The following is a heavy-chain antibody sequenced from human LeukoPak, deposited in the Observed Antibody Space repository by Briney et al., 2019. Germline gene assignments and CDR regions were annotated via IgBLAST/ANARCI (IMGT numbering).Heavy chain of an antibody. CDR1: GYTFTSYD. J-gene: IGHJ6*03. V-gene: IGHV1-8*01. Sequence: ASVKVSCKASGYTFTSYDINWVRQATGQGLDWMGWMNPNSGNTDYAQKFQGRVTMTRNTAIRTAYMELSRLRSEDTAVYYCERARRGVGSRVANVVVPAATKDHYYYYYMDVWGKGTTVTVSS. CDR2: MNPNSGNT. D-gene: IGHD2-2*01. CDR3: ERARRGVGSRVANVVVPAATKDHYYYYYMDV.